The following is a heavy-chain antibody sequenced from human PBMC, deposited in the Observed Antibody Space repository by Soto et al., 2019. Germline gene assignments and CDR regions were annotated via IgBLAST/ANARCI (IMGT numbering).Heavy chain of an antibody. V-gene: IGHV3-15*07. Sequence: GGSLRLSCAASGFTFSNAWMNWVRQAPGKGLEWVGRIKSKTDGGTTDYAAPVKGRFTISRDDSKNTLYLQMNSLKTEDTAVYYCTTGPYLDCQLKAQLAYRGQRTLVIVSS. J-gene: IGHJ4*02. CDR1: GFTFSNAW. CDR2: IKSKTDGGTT. CDR3: TTGPYLDCQLKAQLAY. D-gene: IGHD1-1*01.